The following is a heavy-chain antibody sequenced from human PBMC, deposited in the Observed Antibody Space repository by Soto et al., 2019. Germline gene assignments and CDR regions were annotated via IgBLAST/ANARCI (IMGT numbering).Heavy chain of an antibody. CDR2: IIPIFGTA. CDR1: GGTFSSYA. CDR3: AREIQYSYGVNWFDP. J-gene: IGHJ5*02. D-gene: IGHD5-18*01. V-gene: IGHV1-69*13. Sequence: ASVKVSCKASGGTFSSYAIGWVRQATGQGLEWMGGIIPIFGTANYAQKFQGRVTITADESTSTAYMELSSLRSEDTAVYYCAREIQYSYGVNWFDPWGQGTLVTVS.